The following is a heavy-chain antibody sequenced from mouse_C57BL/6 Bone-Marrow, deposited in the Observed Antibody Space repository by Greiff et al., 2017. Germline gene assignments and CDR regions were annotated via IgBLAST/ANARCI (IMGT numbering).Heavy chain of an antibody. Sequence: EVKLVESGGGLVKPGGSLKLSCAASGFTFSSYAMSWVRQTPEKRLEWVATISDGGSYTYYPDNVKGRFTISRDNAKNNLYLQMSHLKSEDTAMYYCAREKGRGFDYWGQGTTLTVSS. CDR2: ISDGGSYT. CDR1: GFTFSSYA. D-gene: IGHD3-3*01. CDR3: AREKGRGFDY. J-gene: IGHJ2*01. V-gene: IGHV5-4*01.